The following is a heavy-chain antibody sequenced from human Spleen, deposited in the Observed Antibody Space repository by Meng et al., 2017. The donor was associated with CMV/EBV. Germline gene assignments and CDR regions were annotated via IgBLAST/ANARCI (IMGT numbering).Heavy chain of an antibody. CDR1: GFTFDDYA. J-gene: IGHJ4*02. V-gene: IGHV3-9*01. CDR3: ARTYDTASYYDYYFDY. CDR2: ISWNSGSI. Sequence: SLKISCAASGFTFDDYAMHWVRQAPGKGLEWVSGISWNSGSIGYADSVKGRFTISRDNAKNFLYLQMNSLRAEDTALYYCARTYDTASYYDYYFDYWGQGTLVTVSS. D-gene: IGHD3-10*01.